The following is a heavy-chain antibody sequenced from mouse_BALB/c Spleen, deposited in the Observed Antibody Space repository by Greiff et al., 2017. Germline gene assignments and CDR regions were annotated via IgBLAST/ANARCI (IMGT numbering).Heavy chain of an antibody. CDR3: AGAYAMDY. V-gene: IGHV1S56*01. J-gene: IGHJ4*01. D-gene: IGHD3-1*01. CDR1: GYTFTSYY. Sequence: QVQLQQSGPELVKPGASVRISCKASGYTFTSYYIHWVKQRPGQGLEWIGWTYPGNVNTKYNEKFKGKATLTADKSSSTAYMQLSSLTSEDSAVYFCAGAYAMDYWGQGTSGTVSS. CDR2: TYPGNVNT.